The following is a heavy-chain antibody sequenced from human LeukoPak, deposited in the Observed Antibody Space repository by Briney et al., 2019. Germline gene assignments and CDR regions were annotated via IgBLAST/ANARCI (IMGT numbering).Heavy chain of an antibody. J-gene: IGHJ4*02. CDR3: ARRSRVGYHDY. CDR2: IYYSGST. V-gene: IGHV4-59*08. D-gene: IGHD5-18*01. Sequence: SETLSLTCTVSGGSISSYYWSWIRQPPGTGLEWIGYIYYSGSTNYNPSLKSRVTISVDTSKNQFSLKLSSVTAADTAVYYCARRSRVGYHDYWGQGTLVTVSS. CDR1: GGSISSYY.